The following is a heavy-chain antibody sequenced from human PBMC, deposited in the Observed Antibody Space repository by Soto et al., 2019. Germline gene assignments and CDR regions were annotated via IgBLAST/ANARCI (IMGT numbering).Heavy chain of an antibody. CDR2: VSHDGRNT. CDR1: GFTFSDYA. CDR3: AKGGRQWLVTSDFNY. J-gene: IGHJ4*02. D-gene: IGHD6-19*01. Sequence: VQLVESGGGVVQPGRSLRLSCAASGFTFSDYAMHWVRQAPGKGLEWVAVVSHDGRNTHYADSVKGRFTISRYSAKNTVCLEMISLRAEDTAVYYCAKGGRQWLVTSDFNYWGQGALVAVSS. V-gene: IGHV3-30*18.